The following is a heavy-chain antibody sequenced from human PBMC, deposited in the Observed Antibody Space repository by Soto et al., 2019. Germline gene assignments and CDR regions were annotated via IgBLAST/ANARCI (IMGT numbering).Heavy chain of an antibody. V-gene: IGHV4-34*01. CDR3: ARDLQLPLDY. CDR2: INHSGST. D-gene: IGHD2-2*01. Sequence: SETLSLTCAVYGGSFSGYYWSWIRQPPGKGLEWIGEINHSGSTNYNPSLKSRVTISVDTSKTQFSLNLSSVTAADTAVYYCARDLQLPLDYWGQGTLVTVSS. CDR1: GGSFSGYY. J-gene: IGHJ4*02.